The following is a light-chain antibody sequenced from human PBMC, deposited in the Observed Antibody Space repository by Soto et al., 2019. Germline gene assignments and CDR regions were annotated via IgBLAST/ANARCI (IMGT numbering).Light chain of an antibody. CDR3: CSYAGSYSYA. J-gene: IGLJ1*01. CDR1: SSDVGRYDY. CDR2: DVT. V-gene: IGLV2-11*01. Sequence: SVLTQPRSVSASPGQSVTISCTGTSSDVGRYDYVSWYQQHPGKAPKLIVYDVTERPSGVPDRFSGSKSGNTASLTISGLQAEDEADYYCCSYAGSYSYAFATGTKVTVL.